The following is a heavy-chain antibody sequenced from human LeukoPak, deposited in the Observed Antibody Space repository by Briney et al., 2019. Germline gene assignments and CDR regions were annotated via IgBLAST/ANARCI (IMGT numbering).Heavy chain of an antibody. CDR2: IYYSGST. D-gene: IGHD6-13*01. J-gene: IGHJ3*02. CDR3: ARDLGPPWQQLDAFDI. Sequence: SGTLSLTCTVSGGSISSSSYYWGWIRQPPGKGLEWIGSIYYSGSTYYNPSLKSRVTISVDTSKNQFSLKLSSVTAADTAVYYCARDLGPPWQQLDAFDIWGQGTMVTVSS. CDR1: GGSISSSSYY. V-gene: IGHV4-39*07.